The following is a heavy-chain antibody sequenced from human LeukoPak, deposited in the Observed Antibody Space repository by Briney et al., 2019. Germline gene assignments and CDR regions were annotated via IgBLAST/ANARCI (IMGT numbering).Heavy chain of an antibody. V-gene: IGHV3-23*01. CDR2: ISATGGDT. CDR3: SLVPNY. J-gene: IGHJ4*02. CDR1: GLTFSRHV. Sequence: SGGSLRLSCAASGLTFSRHVMSWVRQAPGKGLEWVSAISATGGDTYYADSVKGRFTISRDNSKNTLYLQMNNLRAEDTAVYYCSLVPNYWGQGTLVTVSS. D-gene: IGHD6-13*01.